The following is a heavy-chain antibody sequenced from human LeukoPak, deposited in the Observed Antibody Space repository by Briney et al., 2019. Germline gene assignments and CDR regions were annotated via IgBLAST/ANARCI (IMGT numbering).Heavy chain of an antibody. Sequence: SETLSLTCAVSGYSINSGYYWAWIRQPPGKGLEWISTIYHSGSTYYNPSLKSRVTISIDTSKNQFSLKLSSVTAADTAVYYCARVRGGGDDAFDIWGQGTMVTVSS. CDR3: ARVRGGGDDAFDI. V-gene: IGHV4-38-2*01. D-gene: IGHD3-16*01. CDR1: GYSINSGYY. CDR2: IYHSGST. J-gene: IGHJ3*02.